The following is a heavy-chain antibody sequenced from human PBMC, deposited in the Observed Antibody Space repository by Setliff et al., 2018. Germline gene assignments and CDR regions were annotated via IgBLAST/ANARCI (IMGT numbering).Heavy chain of an antibody. CDR3: ARMSGFLYMDV. Sequence: PSETLSLTCNVSGGAISSRTYYWSWIRQPAGKGLEWIGHTYTSGSTYYNPSLKSRVTMSVDTSTSQFSLKRTSVTAADTAVYYCARMSGFLYMDVWGKGTTVTVSS. D-gene: IGHD3-3*01. CDR2: TYTSGST. J-gene: IGHJ6*03. V-gene: IGHV4-61*09. CDR1: GGAISSRTYY.